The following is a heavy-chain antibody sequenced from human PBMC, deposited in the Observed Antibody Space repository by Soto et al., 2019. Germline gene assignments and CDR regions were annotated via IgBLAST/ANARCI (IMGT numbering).Heavy chain of an antibody. CDR1: GFTFSSYW. Sequence: GESLRLSCVASGFTFSSYWMNWVRQAPGKGLEWVANIKQDGSEKYYVDSAKGRFTISRDNAKNSLYLQMNSLSAEDTAIYYCAMSSAFDYWGQGTLVAVAS. J-gene: IGHJ4*02. CDR2: IKQDGSEK. V-gene: IGHV3-7*01. CDR3: AMSSAFDY. D-gene: IGHD6-19*01.